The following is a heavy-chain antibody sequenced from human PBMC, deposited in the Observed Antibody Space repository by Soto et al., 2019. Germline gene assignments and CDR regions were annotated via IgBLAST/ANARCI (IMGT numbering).Heavy chain of an antibody. D-gene: IGHD3-9*01. CDR1: GFSLSTSGVG. CDR2: IYWDDDK. CDR3: AHSPYHILTGYYISSAGWFDY. Sequence: QITLKESGPTLVKPTQTLTLTCTFSGFSLSTSGVGVGWIRQPPGKALEWLALIYWDDDKRYSPSLKSRLTITKDTSKNQVVLTMTNMDPVDTATYYCAHSPYHILTGYYISSAGWFDYWGQGTLVTVSS. J-gene: IGHJ4*02. V-gene: IGHV2-5*02.